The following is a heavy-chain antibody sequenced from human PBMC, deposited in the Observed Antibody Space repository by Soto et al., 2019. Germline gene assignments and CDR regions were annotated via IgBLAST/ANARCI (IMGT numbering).Heavy chain of an antibody. V-gene: IGHV3-74*01. CDR1: GFTFSSYW. CDR2: INSDGSST. CDR3: ARGGWFGDGAGYFDL. Sequence: EVQLVESGGGLVQPGGSLRLSCAASGFTFSSYWMHWVRQAPGKGLVWVSRINSDGSSTSYADSVKGRFTISRDNAKNTLYLQMNSLRAEDTAVYYCARGGWFGDGAGYFDLWGRGTLVTVSS. J-gene: IGHJ2*01. D-gene: IGHD3-10*01.